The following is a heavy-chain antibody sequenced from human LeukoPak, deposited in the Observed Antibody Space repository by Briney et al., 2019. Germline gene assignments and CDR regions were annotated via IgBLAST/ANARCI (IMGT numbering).Heavy chain of an antibody. V-gene: IGHV1-18*01. CDR3: ARRSQNGYNSPIDY. CDR1: GYTFSNYG. D-gene: IGHD5-24*01. J-gene: IGHJ4*02. CDR2: ISTYNANT. Sequence: ASVKVSCKASGYTFSNYGITWVRQAPGQGLEWMGWISTYNANTNYAQEFQGRVTMTTDASTSTAYMELRSLRSDDTAVYYCARRSQNGYNSPIDYWGQGTLVTVSS.